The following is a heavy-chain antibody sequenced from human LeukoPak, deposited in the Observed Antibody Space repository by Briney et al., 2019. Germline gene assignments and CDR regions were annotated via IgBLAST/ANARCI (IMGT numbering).Heavy chain of an antibody. Sequence: ASVKVSCKASGYTFTSYDINWVRQATGQGLEWMGWMNPNSGNTGYAQKFQGRVTISRNTSISTAYMELSSLRSEDTAVYYCARGGGRRRGGTMIPARDAFDIWGQGTMVTVSS. V-gene: IGHV1-8*03. J-gene: IGHJ3*02. D-gene: IGHD3-22*01. CDR2: MNPNSGNT. CDR1: GYTFTSYD. CDR3: ARGGGRRRGGTMIPARDAFDI.